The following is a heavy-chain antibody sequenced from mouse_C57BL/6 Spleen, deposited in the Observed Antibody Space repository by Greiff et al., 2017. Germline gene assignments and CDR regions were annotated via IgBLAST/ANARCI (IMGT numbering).Heavy chain of an antibody. CDR1: GYTFTTYP. V-gene: IGHV1-47*01. D-gene: IGHD3-2*02. CDR2: FHPSNDDT. Sequence: VMLVESGAELVKPGASVKMSCKASGYTFTTYPIQWMKQNHGKSLEWIGNFHPSNDDTKYNEQFKGKATLTVEKSSRTVYFWLSRVTSDDASVYYYAGSSGYPIDYWGQGTTLTVSS. CDR3: AGSSGYPIDY. J-gene: IGHJ2*01.